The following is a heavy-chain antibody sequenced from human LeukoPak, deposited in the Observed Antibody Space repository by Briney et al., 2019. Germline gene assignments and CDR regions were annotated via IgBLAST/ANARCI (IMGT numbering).Heavy chain of an antibody. CDR2: RDPNSGNT. V-gene: IGHV1-8*01. CDR3: AKSLPGIAAH. D-gene: IGHD6-6*01. CDR1: GDTLTTYD. Sequence: GASVKVSCKASGDTLTTYDFNWVRQATGQGLEWMGWRDPNSGNTGYAQKFQGRVTMTRNTSISTAYMELSSLTSEDTAVYYCAKSLPGIAAHWGQGTLVSVTS. J-gene: IGHJ4*02.